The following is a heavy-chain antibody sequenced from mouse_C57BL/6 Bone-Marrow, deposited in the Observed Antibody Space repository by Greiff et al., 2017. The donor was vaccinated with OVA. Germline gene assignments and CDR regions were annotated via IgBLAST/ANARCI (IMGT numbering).Heavy chain of an antibody. CDR1: GININDDY. CDR2: IDPENGDT. J-gene: IGHJ2*01. Sequence: EVQLQQSGAELVRPGASVKLSCTASGININDDYIHWVKQRPEPGLEWIGWIDPENGDTEYASKFQGKATITVDSSSNTAYLQLISLTSEDTAVYDCDSYNYWGQGATRTVSS. D-gene: IGHD2-12*01. CDR3: DSYNY. V-gene: IGHV14-4*01.